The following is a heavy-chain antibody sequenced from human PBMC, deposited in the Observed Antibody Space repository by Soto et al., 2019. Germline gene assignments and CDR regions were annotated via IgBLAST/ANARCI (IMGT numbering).Heavy chain of an antibody. CDR2: INHSGDT. CDR1: GGSFSGNY. D-gene: IGHD3-22*01. Sequence: SETLSLTCAVYGGSFSGNYRSWIRQPPGKGLEWIGEINHSGDTNYNPSLKSRVTISVDTSKNQFSLKMSSVTAADTAVYYCATTGIYDSSGYYLPYYFEYWGQGTLVTVSS. V-gene: IGHV4-34*01. J-gene: IGHJ4*02. CDR3: ATTGIYDSSGYYLPYYFEY.